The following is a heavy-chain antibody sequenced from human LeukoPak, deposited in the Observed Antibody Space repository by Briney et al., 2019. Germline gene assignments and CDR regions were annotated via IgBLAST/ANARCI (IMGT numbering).Heavy chain of an antibody. CDR3: ARRPYSDTSGRLSDV. CDR2: IGSSGSPT. CDR1: GFAFSSYN. Sequence: GGSLRLSCAASGFAFSSYNMNWVRQAPGKGLEWISYIGSSGSPTHYADSVGGRFTVSRDNAKNSLYLQMNSLRDEDTAVYFCARRPYSDTSGRLSDVWGQGTTVTVSS. D-gene: IGHD3-22*01. J-gene: IGHJ6*02. V-gene: IGHV3-48*02.